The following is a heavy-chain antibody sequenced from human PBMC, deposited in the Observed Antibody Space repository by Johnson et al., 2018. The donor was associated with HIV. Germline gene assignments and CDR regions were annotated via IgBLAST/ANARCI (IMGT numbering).Heavy chain of an antibody. CDR1: EFTFSRFA. CDR3: AETPGIAAAGTGYAFDI. V-gene: IGHV3-30*04. CDR2: ISYDGSNK. J-gene: IGHJ3*02. D-gene: IGHD6-13*01. Sequence: QVHLVESGGGVVRPGRSLRLSCAACEFTFSRFAMHWVRQAPGKGLEWVAVISYDGSNKYYADSVKGRFTISRDNSKNTLYLQMNSLRAEDTAVYYCAETPGIAAAGTGYAFDIWGQGTMVTVSS.